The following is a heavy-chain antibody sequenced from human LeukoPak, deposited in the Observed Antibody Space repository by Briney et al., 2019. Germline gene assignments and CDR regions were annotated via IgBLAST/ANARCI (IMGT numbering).Heavy chain of an antibody. CDR3: ARARSSYSTGWYCYYY. D-gene: IGHD6-19*01. Sequence: GRSLRLSCAASGFTFSSYAMHCVRQAPGKGLEWVAVISNDGSNKYYADSVKARFTISRDNSKNTLYLQMNSLRAEDTAVYYCARARSSYSTGWYCYYYWGQGTLVTVSS. CDR2: ISNDGSNK. CDR1: GFTFSSYA. V-gene: IGHV3-30*04. J-gene: IGHJ4*02.